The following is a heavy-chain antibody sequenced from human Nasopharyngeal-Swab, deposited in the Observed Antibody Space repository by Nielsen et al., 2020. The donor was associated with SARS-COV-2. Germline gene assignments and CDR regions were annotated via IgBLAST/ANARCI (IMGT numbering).Heavy chain of an antibody. V-gene: IGHV1-24*01. CDR2: FDPEDGET. CDR1: GYTLTELS. J-gene: IGHJ5*02. CDR3: ARGYCSSTSCYTLVDP. Sequence: ASVEVSCKVSGYTLTELSMHWVRQAPGKGLEWMGGFDPEDGETIYAQKFQGRVTITRDTSASTAYMELSTLRSEDTAVYYCARGYCSSTSCYTLVDPWGQGTLVTVSS. D-gene: IGHD2-2*02.